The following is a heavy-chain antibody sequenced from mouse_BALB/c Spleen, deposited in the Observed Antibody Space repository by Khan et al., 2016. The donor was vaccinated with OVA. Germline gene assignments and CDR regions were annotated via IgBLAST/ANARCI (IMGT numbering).Heavy chain of an antibody. CDR1: GYSITSDYA. J-gene: IGHJ2*01. Sequence: EVQLQESGPGLVKPSQSLSLTCTVTGYSITSDYAWNWIRQFPGNKLEWLGYISYSGNTKSNPSLKSRISVTRAPSKNQFFLQLNSVTTEDTATYDCARVYGGDFDYWGQGTTLTVSS. CDR3: ARVYGGDFDY. V-gene: IGHV3-2*02. D-gene: IGHD2-10*02. CDR2: ISYSGNT.